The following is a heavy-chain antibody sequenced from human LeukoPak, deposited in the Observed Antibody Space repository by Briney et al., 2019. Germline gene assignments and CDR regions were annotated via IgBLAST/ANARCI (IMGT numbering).Heavy chain of an antibody. Sequence: GGSLRLSCAASGFTFSNYAMSWVRQAPGKGLEWVSTISGSGGSTYYADSVKGRFTISRDNSKNTLYLQMNSLRAEDTAVYYCAKDKLAGSGSYSRFFDYWGQGTLVTVSS. V-gene: IGHV3-23*01. CDR2: ISGSGGST. CDR1: GFTFSNYA. J-gene: IGHJ4*02. D-gene: IGHD1-26*01. CDR3: AKDKLAGSGSYSRFFDY.